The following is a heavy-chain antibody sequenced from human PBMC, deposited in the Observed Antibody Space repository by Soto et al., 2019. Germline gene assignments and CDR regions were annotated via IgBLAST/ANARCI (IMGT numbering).Heavy chain of an antibody. D-gene: IGHD3-22*01. CDR2: ISSNGGST. CDR3: VKGGDYYDSSGYDL. CDR1: GFTSSSYA. Sequence: GGSLRLSCSASGFTSSSYAMHWVRHAPGKGLEYVSAISSNGGSTYYADSVKGRFTISRDNSKNTLYLQMSSLRAEDTAVYYCVKGGDYYDSSGYDLWGQGTLVTVSS. J-gene: IGHJ4*02. V-gene: IGHV3-64D*06.